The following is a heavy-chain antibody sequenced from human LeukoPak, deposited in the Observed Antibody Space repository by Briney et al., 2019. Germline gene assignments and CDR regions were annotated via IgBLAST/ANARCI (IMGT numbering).Heavy chain of an antibody. Sequence: GGSLRLSCAASGYTFSSYEMNWVRQAPGKGLEWVSYISSNGSTIYYADSVKGRFTISRDNAKNSLYLQMNSLRAEDTAVYYCASTGRGDFWSGYDYFDYWGQGTLVTVSS. J-gene: IGHJ4*02. CDR3: ASTGRGDFWSGYDYFDY. V-gene: IGHV3-48*03. CDR1: GYTFSSYE. CDR2: ISSNGSTI. D-gene: IGHD3-3*01.